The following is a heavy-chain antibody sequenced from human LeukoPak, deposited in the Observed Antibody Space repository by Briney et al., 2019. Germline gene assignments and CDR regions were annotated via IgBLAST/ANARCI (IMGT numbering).Heavy chain of an antibody. CDR1: GHTFTGYY. Sequence: ASVKVSCKASGHTFTGYYMHWVRQAPGQGLEWMGWINPNSGGTNYAQKFQGRVTMTRDTSISTAYMELSRLRSDDTAVYYCARGAALSLTYYYDSSGVDYWGQGTLVTVSS. D-gene: IGHD3-22*01. J-gene: IGHJ4*02. V-gene: IGHV1-2*02. CDR2: INPNSGGT. CDR3: ARGAALSLTYYYDSSGVDY.